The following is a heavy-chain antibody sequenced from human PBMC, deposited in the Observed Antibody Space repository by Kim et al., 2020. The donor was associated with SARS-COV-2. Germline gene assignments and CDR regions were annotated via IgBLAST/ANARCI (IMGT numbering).Heavy chain of an antibody. J-gene: IGHJ4*02. CDR1: GGSFSGYY. V-gene: IGHV4-34*01. CDR3: ARGKPYSSSWYFPFDY. Sequence: SETLSLTCAVYGGSFSGYYWSWIRQPPGKGLEWIGEINHSGSTNYNPSLKSRVTISVDTSKNQFSLKLSSVTAADTAVYYCARGKPYSSSWYFPFDYWGQGTLVTVSS. CDR2: INHSGST. D-gene: IGHD6-13*01.